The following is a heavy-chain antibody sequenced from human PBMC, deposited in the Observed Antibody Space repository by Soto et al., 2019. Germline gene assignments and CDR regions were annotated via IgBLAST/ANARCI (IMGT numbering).Heavy chain of an antibody. CDR2: ISSSGYI. CDR1: GFNFNSYT. J-gene: IGHJ6*02. Sequence: PGGSLRLSCAASGFNFNSYTINWVRQAPGKRLEWLSSISSSGYIFSTDSVRGRFTISRDNAKNSVHLQINSLRAEDTAVYFCARDCSGGSCYPGMDVWGQGTTVTVSS. D-gene: IGHD2-15*01. CDR3: ARDCSGGSCYPGMDV. V-gene: IGHV3-21*01.